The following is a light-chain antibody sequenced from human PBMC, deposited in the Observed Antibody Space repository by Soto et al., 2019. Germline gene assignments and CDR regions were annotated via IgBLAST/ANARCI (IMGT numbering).Light chain of an antibody. Sequence: QMTQAPSSLSASVGGSITITCXASQTITNYLSWYQQKLGKAPKLLIYAASSLQSGVPSRFTGSGSGTHFTLTITSLQSEDFATYYCQQSYTTPHTFGQGTKV. V-gene: IGKV1-39*01. CDR3: QQSYTTPHT. CDR2: AAS. J-gene: IGKJ2*01. CDR1: QTITNY.